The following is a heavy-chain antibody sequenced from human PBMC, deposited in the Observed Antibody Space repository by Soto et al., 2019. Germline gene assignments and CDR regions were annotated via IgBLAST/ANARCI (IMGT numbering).Heavy chain of an antibody. CDR1: GGSISSYY. CDR2: IYYSGST. V-gene: IGHV4-59*01. Sequence: SETLSLTCTVSGGSISSYYWSWIRQPPGKGLEWIGYIYYSGSTNYNPSLKSRVTISADTSKNRFSLKLSSVTAADTAVYYCVSSTPRGGMDVWGQGTTVTVSS. CDR3: VSSTPRGGMDV. D-gene: IGHD2-2*01. J-gene: IGHJ6*02.